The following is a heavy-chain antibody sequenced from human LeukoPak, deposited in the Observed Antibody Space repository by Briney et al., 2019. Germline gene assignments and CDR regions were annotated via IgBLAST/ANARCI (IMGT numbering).Heavy chain of an antibody. CDR3: AHTYYYDSSGYYYFDY. CDR2: IYYSGST. V-gene: IGHV4-59*01. CDR1: RGSISSYY. D-gene: IGHD3-22*01. Sequence: SETLSLTCTVSRGSISSYYWSWIRQPPGKGLEWIGYIYYSGSTNYNPSLKSRVTISVDTSKNQFSLKLSSVTAADTAVYYCAHTYYYDSSGYYYFDYWGQGTLVTVSS. J-gene: IGHJ4*02.